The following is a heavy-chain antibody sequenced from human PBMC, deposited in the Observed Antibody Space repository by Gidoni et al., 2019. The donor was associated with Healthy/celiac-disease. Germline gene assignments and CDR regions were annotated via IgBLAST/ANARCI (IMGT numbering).Heavy chain of an antibody. CDR2: ISGSGSST. CDR3: AKDKDGYSYGENWFDP. V-gene: IGHV3-23*01. CDR1: GFTFSRYA. J-gene: IGHJ5*02. D-gene: IGHD5-18*01. Sequence: ELQLLESGGGLVQPGGSLRLSFAASGFTFSRYAMSWVRQAPGQGLEWVSAISGSGSSTYYADSVKGRFTISRDNSKNTLYLQMNSLRAEDTAVYYCAKDKDGYSYGENWFDPWGQGTLVTVSS.